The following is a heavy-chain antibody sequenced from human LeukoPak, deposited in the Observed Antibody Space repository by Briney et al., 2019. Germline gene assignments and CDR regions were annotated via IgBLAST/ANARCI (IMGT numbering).Heavy chain of an antibody. J-gene: IGHJ4*02. D-gene: IGHD3-22*01. CDR3: AKDKAVGMIVVVSYFDY. Sequence: AGGSLRLSCAASGFTFSSYAMSWVRQAPGKGLEWVSAISGSGGSTYYADSVKGRFTISRDNSKNTLYLQMNSLRAEDTAVYYCAKDKAVGMIVVVSYFDYWGQGTLVTVSS. CDR1: GFTFSSYA. V-gene: IGHV3-23*01. CDR2: ISGSGGST.